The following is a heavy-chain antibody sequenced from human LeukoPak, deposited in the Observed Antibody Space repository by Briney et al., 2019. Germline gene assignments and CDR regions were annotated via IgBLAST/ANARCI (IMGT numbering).Heavy chain of an antibody. CDR3: AKDEYGPEY. V-gene: IGHV3-74*01. J-gene: IGHJ4*02. Sequence: GGSLRLSCAASGFNFSNYAMTWVRQAPGKGLVWVSRIYSDGSRTSYADSVKGRFTISRDNAKNTLYLQMNSLRVEDTAVYYCAKDEYGPEYWGQGTLVTVSS. CDR2: IYSDGSRT. D-gene: IGHD4/OR15-4a*01. CDR1: GFNFSNYA.